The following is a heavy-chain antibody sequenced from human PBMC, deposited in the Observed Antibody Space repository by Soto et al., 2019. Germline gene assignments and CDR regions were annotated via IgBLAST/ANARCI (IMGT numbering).Heavy chain of an antibody. J-gene: IGHJ3*02. CDR3: AKVNTMVRGVTDAFDI. D-gene: IGHD3-10*01. V-gene: IGHV3-23*01. CDR2: ISGSGGST. CDR1: GFTFISYA. Sequence: GGSLRLSCAASGFTFISYAMSWFRQAPGKGRELVSAISGSGGSTYYADAVEGRFTIARDNSKNTLYLQMNSLRAEDTAVYYCAKVNTMVRGVTDAFDIWGQGTMVTVSS.